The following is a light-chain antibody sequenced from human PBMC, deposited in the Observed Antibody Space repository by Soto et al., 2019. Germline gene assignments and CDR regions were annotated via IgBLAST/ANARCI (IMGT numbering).Light chain of an antibody. J-gene: IGKJ1*01. CDR2: KAS. V-gene: IGKV1-5*03. CDR1: QSISSW. Sequence: DIPMTQSPSTLSASVGDRVTITCRASQSISSWLAWYQQKAGKAPKLLIYKASILESGVPSRFSGSGSGTEFTLTISSLQPDDFATYYCQQYNSYPRTFSQGTKVEIK. CDR3: QQYNSYPRT.